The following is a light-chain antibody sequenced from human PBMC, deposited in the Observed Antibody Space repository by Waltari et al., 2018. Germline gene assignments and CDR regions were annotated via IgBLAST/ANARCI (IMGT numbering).Light chain of an antibody. CDR1: QSVSGN. CDR3: QQYNNWPLT. Sequence: EIVMTQSPATLSVSPGERAPLSCRASQSVSGNLAWYQQKPGQAPRLLIYGASTRATGIPARFSGSGSGTEFTLTISSLQSEDFAVYYCQQYNNWPLTFGGGTKVEIK. V-gene: IGKV3-15*01. CDR2: GAS. J-gene: IGKJ4*01.